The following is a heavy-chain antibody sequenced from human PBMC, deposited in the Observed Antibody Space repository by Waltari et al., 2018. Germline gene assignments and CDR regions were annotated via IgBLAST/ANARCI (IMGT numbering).Heavy chain of an antibody. CDR3: ARDLSFKFDC. CDR1: GDSVSSNSAA. CDR2: TYYRSSGFN. V-gene: IGHV6-1*01. J-gene: IGHJ4*02. Sequence: QVELQQSGPGLVKPSQTLLLTCVISGDSVSSNSAAWNWIRQSPSRGLEWLGKTYYRSSGFNDYAVSMKGRITINPATSKNQFSLQMNCVTPEDTAVYYCARDLSFKFDCWGQGILVTVSS.